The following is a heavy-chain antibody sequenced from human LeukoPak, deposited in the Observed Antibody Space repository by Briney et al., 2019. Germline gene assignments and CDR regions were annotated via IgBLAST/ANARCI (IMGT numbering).Heavy chain of an antibody. CDR2: IVPILGTA. V-gene: IGHV1-69*13. CDR1: GGTFSSYA. Sequence: ASVKVSCKASGGTFSSYAISWVRQAPGQGLEWMGGIVPILGTADYAQKFQGRVTITADESTSTAYMDLSSLRSEDTALYYCATNLWSRGGDYWYFDLWGRGTLVTVSS. J-gene: IGHJ2*01. D-gene: IGHD3-10*01. CDR3: ATNLWSRGGDYWYFDL.